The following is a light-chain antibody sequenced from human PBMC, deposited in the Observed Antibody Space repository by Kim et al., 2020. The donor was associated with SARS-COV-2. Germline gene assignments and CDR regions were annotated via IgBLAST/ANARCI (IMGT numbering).Light chain of an antibody. Sequence: EIVMTQSPAALSVSPGERATLSCRASQTISTNLAWYQQKPGQAPRLLIYGVSTRATGIPARFSGSGSGTEFTLTISSLQSEDFAVYYCQHYNNWPPWTFDQGTKVDIK. J-gene: IGKJ1*01. CDR3: QHYNNWPPWT. V-gene: IGKV3-15*01. CDR2: GVS. CDR1: QTISTN.